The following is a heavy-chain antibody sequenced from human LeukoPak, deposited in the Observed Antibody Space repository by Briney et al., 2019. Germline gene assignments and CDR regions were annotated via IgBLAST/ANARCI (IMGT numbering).Heavy chain of an antibody. CDR3: ARDPSIAAAD. D-gene: IGHD6-13*01. CDR1: GGSFSGYY. CDR2: INHSGST. V-gene: IGHV4-34*01. Sequence: SETLSLTCAVYGGSFSGYYWSWIRQPPGKGLEWIGEINHSGSTNYNPSLKSRVTISVDTSKNQFSLKLSSVTAAYTAVYYCARDPSIAAADWGQGTLVTVSS. J-gene: IGHJ4*02.